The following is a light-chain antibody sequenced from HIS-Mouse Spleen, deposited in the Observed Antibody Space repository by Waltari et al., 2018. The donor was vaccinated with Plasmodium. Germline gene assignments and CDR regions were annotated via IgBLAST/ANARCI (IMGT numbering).Light chain of an antibody. J-gene: IGLJ2*01. CDR3: QAWDSSTVV. CDR1: KLGVKY. CDR2: QDS. V-gene: IGLV3-1*01. Sequence: SYELTQPPSVSVSPGQTASITCPGAKLGVKYACWYQQKPGQSPVLVIYQDSKRPSGIPERFSGSNSGNTATLTISGTQAMDEADYYCQAWDSSTVVFGGGTKLTVL.